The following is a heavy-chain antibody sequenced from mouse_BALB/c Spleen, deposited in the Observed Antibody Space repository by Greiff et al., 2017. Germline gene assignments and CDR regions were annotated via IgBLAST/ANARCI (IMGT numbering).Heavy chain of an antibody. CDR3: ARGVADFDY. Sequence: VQLQQSGPELVKPGASVKISCKASGYAFSSSWMNWVKQRPGQGLEWIGRIYPGDGDTNYNGKFKGKATLTADKSSSTAYMQLSSLTSVDSAVYFCARGVADFDYWGQGTTLTVSS. CDR2: IYPGDGDT. J-gene: IGHJ2*01. CDR1: GYAFSSSW. V-gene: IGHV1-82*01. D-gene: IGHD1-1*01.